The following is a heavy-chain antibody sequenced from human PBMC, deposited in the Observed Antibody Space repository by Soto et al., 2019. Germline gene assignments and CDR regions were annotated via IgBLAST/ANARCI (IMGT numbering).Heavy chain of an antibody. Sequence: QVQLVDSGGGVVQPGRSLRLSCAASGFTFSSYGMHWVRQAPGKGLEWVAVICYDGSNKYYADSVKGRFTISRDNSKNTLYLQMNSLRAEDTAVYYCARDPGIRGFGEEYYYYYYGMDVWGQGTTVTVSS. D-gene: IGHD3-10*01. J-gene: IGHJ6*02. CDR3: ARDPGIRGFGEEYYYYYYGMDV. V-gene: IGHV3-33*01. CDR2: ICYDGSNK. CDR1: GFTFSSYG.